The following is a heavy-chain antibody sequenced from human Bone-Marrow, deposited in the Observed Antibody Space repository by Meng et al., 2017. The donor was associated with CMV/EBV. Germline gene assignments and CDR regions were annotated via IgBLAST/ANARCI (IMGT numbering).Heavy chain of an antibody. CDR2: MNPNSGNT. CDR3: ARAPFYYDFWSGYFFDY. CDR1: GYTFTSYD. Sequence: ASVKVSCKASGYTFTSYDINWVRQATGQGLEWIGWMNPNSGNTGYAQKFQGRVTMTRNTSISTAYMELSSLRSEDTAVYYCARAPFYYDFWSGYFFDYWGQGTLVTVSS. D-gene: IGHD3-3*01. J-gene: IGHJ4*02. V-gene: IGHV1-8*01.